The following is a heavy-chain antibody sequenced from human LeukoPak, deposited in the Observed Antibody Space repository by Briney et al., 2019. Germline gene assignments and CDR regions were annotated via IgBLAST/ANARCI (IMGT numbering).Heavy chain of an antibody. J-gene: IGHJ4*02. Sequence: GRSLRLSCAASGFTFDDYAMHWVRQGPGKGLEWISGITWNTDTIGYADSVMGRFTISRDNAKNSLYLQMNSLRAEDTAVYYCAREAAVAGTVFDYWGQGTLVTVSS. CDR2: ITWNTDTI. CDR3: AREAAVAGTVFDY. CDR1: GFTFDDYA. V-gene: IGHV3-9*01. D-gene: IGHD6-19*01.